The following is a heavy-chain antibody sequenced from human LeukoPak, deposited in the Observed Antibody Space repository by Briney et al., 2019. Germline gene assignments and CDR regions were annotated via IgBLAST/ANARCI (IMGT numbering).Heavy chain of an antibody. D-gene: IGHD3-22*01. V-gene: IGHV1-69*06. CDR2: IIPIFGTA. CDR3: ARGIYYYDSSGYAAFDI. J-gene: IGHJ3*02. CDR1: GGTFSSYA. Sequence: SVTVSCKASGGTFSSYAMSWVRQAPGQGLEWMGGIIPIFGTANYAQKFQGRVTITADKSTSTAYMELSSLRSEDTAVYYCARGIYYYDSSGYAAFDIWGQGTMVTVSS.